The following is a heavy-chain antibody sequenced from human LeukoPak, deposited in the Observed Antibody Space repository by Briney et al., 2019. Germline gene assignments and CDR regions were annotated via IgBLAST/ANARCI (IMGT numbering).Heavy chain of an antibody. J-gene: IGHJ4*02. D-gene: IGHD6-13*01. CDR2: ISGFGGST. V-gene: IGHV3-23*01. Sequence: QTGGSLRLSCAASGFTFNNYAMNWVRQAPGKGLEWVSGISGFGGSTYYAPSVKGRLTISRDNFGNMLYLHLDSLRVEDTAIYYCARRSGSSWSSFDYWGQGALVTVSS. CDR1: GFTFNNYA. CDR3: ARRSGSSWSSFDY.